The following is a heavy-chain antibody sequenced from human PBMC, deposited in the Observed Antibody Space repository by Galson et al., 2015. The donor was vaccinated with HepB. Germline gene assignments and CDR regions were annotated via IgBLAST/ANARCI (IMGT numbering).Heavy chain of an antibody. CDR1: GFTFSSYG. J-gene: IGHJ4*02. V-gene: IGHV3-30*02. CDR3: AKGIPHTVATMAAVY. D-gene: IGHD5-12*01. Sequence: LRLSCAASGFTFSSYGMHWVRQAPGKGLEWVAFIRYDGSNKYYADSVKGRFTISRNNSKNTLYLQMNSLRAEDTAVYYCAKGIPHTVATMAAVYWGQGTLVTVSS. CDR2: IRYDGSNK.